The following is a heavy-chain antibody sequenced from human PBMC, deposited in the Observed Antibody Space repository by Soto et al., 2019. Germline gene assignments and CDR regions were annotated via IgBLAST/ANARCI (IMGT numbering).Heavy chain of an antibody. Sequence: SETLSLTCTVSGGSVSSNSYSWGWVRQSPGKGLEWIGAIYSHDDTHYNPSLLSRVTISVDTSKNEFSLRLTSVTAADTAVYYCVRLNGYCVSTKCRGYYGMDVWGQGTTVTAP. CDR2: IYSHDDT. CDR3: VRLNGYCVSTKCRGYYGMDV. CDR1: GGSVSSNSYS. V-gene: IGHV4-39*01. D-gene: IGHD2-2*03. J-gene: IGHJ6*02.